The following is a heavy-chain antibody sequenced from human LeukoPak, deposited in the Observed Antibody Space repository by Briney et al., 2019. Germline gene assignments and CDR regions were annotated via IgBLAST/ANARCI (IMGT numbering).Heavy chain of an antibody. V-gene: IGHV4-61*08. D-gene: IGHD3-22*01. Sequence: SVTLSLTCTVSGGSISSGDYYWSWIRQPPGKGLEWIGYIYYSGSTNYNPSLKSRVTISVDTSKNQFSLKLSSVTAADTAVYYCARSGDYDSSGYPYFDYWGQGTLVTVSS. J-gene: IGHJ4*02. CDR1: GGSISSGDYY. CDR3: ARSGDYDSSGYPYFDY. CDR2: IYYSGST.